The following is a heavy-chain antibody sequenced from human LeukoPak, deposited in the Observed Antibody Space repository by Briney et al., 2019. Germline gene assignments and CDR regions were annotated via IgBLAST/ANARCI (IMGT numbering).Heavy chain of an antibody. CDR3: ARARLSSSWKYFDY. D-gene: IGHD6-13*01. J-gene: IGHJ4*02. V-gene: IGHV3-7*01. CDR1: GFTFSSSW. Sequence: GGSLRLSCAASGFTFSSSWMSWVRQAPGKGLEWVGNIKQDGSEKYYVDSVKGRFTISRDNAKNSLYLQMNSLRAEDTAVYYCARARLSSSWKYFDYWGQGTLVTVSS. CDR2: IKQDGSEK.